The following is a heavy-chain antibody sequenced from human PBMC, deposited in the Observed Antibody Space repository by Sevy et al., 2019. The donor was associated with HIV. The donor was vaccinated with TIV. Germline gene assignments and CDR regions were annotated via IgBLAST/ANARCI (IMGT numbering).Heavy chain of an antibody. D-gene: IGHD3-3*01. CDR2: IIPIFGTA. CDR1: GGTFSSYA. V-gene: IGHV1-69*13. J-gene: IGHJ5*02. CDR3: AVRFLEWYWFDP. Sequence: ASVKVSCKASGGTFSSYAISWVRQAPGQGLEWMGGIIPIFGTANYAQKFQGRVTITADESTSTAYMELGSLRSEDTAVYYCAVRFLEWYWFDPWGQGTLVTVSS.